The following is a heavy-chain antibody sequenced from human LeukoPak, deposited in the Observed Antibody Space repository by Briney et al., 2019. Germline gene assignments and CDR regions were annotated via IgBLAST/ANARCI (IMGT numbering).Heavy chain of an antibody. V-gene: IGHV4-38-2*01. CDR3: ATGDYERPVDH. CDR2: IYHSGST. Sequence: ASETLSLTCAVSGYSISSGYYWGWIRQPPGKGLEWIGSIYHSGSTYYNPSLKSRVTISVDTSKNQFSLKLSSVTAADTAVYYCATGDYERPVDHWGQGTLVTVSS. D-gene: IGHD4-17*01. J-gene: IGHJ4*02. CDR1: GYSISSGYY.